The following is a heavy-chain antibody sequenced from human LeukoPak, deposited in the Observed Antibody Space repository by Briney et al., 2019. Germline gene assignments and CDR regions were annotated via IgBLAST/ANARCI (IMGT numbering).Heavy chain of an antibody. J-gene: IGHJ6*03. Sequence: GASVKVSCKASGGTFSSYAISWVRQAPGQGLEWMGGIIPIFGTANYAQKFQGRVTITADESTSTAYMELNTLRAEDTAVYYCAKASRFGYSYGPREYFYYMDVWGKGTTVTISS. V-gene: IGHV1-69*13. CDR1: GGTFSSYA. CDR3: AKASRFGYSYGPREYFYYMDV. D-gene: IGHD5-18*01. CDR2: IIPIFGTA.